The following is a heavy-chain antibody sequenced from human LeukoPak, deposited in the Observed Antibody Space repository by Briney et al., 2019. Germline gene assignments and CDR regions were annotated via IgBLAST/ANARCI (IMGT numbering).Heavy chain of an antibody. CDR1: GFTVSNNY. CDR2: IYSRGST. V-gene: IGHV3-66*03. CDR3: ARDYYGP. Sequence: PGGSLRLSCAASGFTVSNNYMRWVLQAPGKGLEWVSSIYSRGSTSYVDSAKGRFTISGDNSKNTLFLQMNSLRVEDTAVYYCARDYYGPWGQGTLVTVSS. J-gene: IGHJ5*02. D-gene: IGHD3-22*01.